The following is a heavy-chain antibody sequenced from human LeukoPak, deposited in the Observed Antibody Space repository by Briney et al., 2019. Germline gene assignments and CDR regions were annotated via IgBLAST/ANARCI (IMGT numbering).Heavy chain of an antibody. J-gene: IGHJ4*02. CDR2: IYYSGST. D-gene: IGHD4-23*01. CDR1: GFTFNTYH. CDR3: ARAGYDGNFGPPDS. V-gene: IGHV4-39*07. Sequence: GSLRLSCAASGFTFNTYHMNWVRQPPGKGLEWIRSIYYSGSTYYNPSLKSRVTISLDTSKNHFSLKLSSVTAADTAVYYCARAGYDGNFGPPDSWGLGTLVTVSS.